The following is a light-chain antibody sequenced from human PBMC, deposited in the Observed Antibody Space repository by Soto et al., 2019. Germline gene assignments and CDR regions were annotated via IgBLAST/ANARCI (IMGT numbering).Light chain of an antibody. V-gene: IGLV1-40*01. J-gene: IGLJ2*01. Sequence: QPVLTQPPSVSGAPGQRVTISCTGSSSNIGAGYDVHWYQQLPGTAPKLLIYGNSKRPSGVPDRFSGSKSGTSASLAITGRQAEDEADYYCQSYDSSLSGVVFGGETKLTVL. CDR1: SSNIGAGYD. CDR2: GNS. CDR3: QSYDSSLSGVV.